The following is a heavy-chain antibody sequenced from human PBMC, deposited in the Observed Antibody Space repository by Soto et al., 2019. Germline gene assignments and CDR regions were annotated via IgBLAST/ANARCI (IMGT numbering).Heavy chain of an antibody. CDR3: ARRTTGRYWFDP. CDR2: IYYSGST. V-gene: IGHV4-31*03. D-gene: IGHD1-7*01. CDR1: GGSISSGGYY. J-gene: IGHJ5*02. Sequence: QVQLQESGPGLVKPSQTLSLTCTVSGGSISSGGYYWSWIRQHPGKGLEWIGYIYYSGSTYYNPCLKSRVTISVDTSKNQFSLKLSSVTAEDTAVYYCARRTTGRYWFDPWGQGTLVTVSS.